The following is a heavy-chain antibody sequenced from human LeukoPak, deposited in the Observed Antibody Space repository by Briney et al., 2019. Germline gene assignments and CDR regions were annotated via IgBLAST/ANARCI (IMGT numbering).Heavy chain of an antibody. J-gene: IGHJ5*02. D-gene: IGHD2-2*01. CDR2: IIPIFGTA. Sequence: SVKVSCKASGGTFSSYAISWVRQAPGQGLEWMGRIIPIFGTANYAQKFQGRVTITTDESTSTAYMELSSLRSEDTAVYYCAREDCSSTSCYWFDPWGQGTLVTVSS. V-gene: IGHV1-69*05. CDR3: AREDCSSTSCYWFDP. CDR1: GGTFSSYA.